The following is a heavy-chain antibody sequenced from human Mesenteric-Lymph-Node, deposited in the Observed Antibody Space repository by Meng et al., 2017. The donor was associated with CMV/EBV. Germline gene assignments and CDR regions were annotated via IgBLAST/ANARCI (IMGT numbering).Heavy chain of an antibody. D-gene: IGHD3-10*01. CDR2: INHSGST. V-gene: IGHV4-34*01. CDR1: GYY. Sequence: GYYWSWIRQPPGKGLEWIGEINHSGSTNYNPSLKSRVTISVDTSKNQFSLKLSSVTAADTALYYCARGRQYYGSGSYPPWAFYFDYWGQGTLVTVSS. J-gene: IGHJ4*02. CDR3: ARGRQYYGSGSYPPWAFYFDY.